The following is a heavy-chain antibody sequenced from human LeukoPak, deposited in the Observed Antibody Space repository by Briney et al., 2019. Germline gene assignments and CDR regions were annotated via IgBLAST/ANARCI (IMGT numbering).Heavy chain of an antibody. CDR3: ARSRPYYYDSSGCMDV. V-gene: IGHV5-51*01. CDR2: IYPGDSDT. D-gene: IGHD3-22*01. CDR1: GYSFTSYW. Sequence: GESLKIPCKGSGYSFTSYWIGWVRQMPGKGLEWMGIIYPGDSDTRYSPSFQGQVTISADKSISTAYLQWSSLKASDTAMYYCARSRPYYYDSSGCMDVWGQGTTVTVSS. J-gene: IGHJ6*02.